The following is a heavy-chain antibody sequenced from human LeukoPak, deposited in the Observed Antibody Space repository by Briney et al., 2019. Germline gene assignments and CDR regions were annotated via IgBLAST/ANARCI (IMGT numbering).Heavy chain of an antibody. CDR3: ARTYYDILTGYQQPDDY. Sequence: SETLSLXCTVSGGSISSSSYYWVWIRQPPEKGLEWIGSIYHSGITYYNPSLKSRVTISVDTSKNQFSLKLSSVTAADTAVYYCARTYYDILTGYQQPDDYWGQGTLVTVSS. J-gene: IGHJ4*02. CDR1: GGSISSSSYY. V-gene: IGHV4-39*01. D-gene: IGHD3-9*01. CDR2: IYHSGIT.